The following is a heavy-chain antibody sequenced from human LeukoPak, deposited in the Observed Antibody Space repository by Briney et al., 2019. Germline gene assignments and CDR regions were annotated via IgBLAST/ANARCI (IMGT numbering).Heavy chain of an antibody. CDR1: GFTFSSYG. Sequence: GALRLSCAASGFTFSSYGMHWVRQAPGKGLEWVAVIWYDGSNKYYADSVKGRFTISRDNSKNTLYLQMNSLRAEDTAVYYCARGSPPFPPAATSDPNWFDPWGQGTLVTVSS. CDR2: IWYDGSNK. V-gene: IGHV3-33*01. D-gene: IGHD2-2*01. J-gene: IGHJ5*02. CDR3: ARGSPPFPPAATSDPNWFDP.